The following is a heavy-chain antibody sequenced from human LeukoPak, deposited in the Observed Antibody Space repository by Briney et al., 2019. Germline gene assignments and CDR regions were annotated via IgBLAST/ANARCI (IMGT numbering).Heavy chain of an antibody. V-gene: IGHV4-39*07. D-gene: IGHD6-13*01. CDR1: GGSISSSSYY. CDR2: IYYSGST. J-gene: IGHJ1*01. Sequence: PSETVSLTCSVSGGSISSSSYYWGWIRQPPGKGLEWIGSIYYSGSTYYNPSLKSRVTISVDTSKNQFSLKLSSVTAADTAVYYCASLSSSWWVQHWGQGTLVTVSS. CDR3: ASLSSSWWVQH.